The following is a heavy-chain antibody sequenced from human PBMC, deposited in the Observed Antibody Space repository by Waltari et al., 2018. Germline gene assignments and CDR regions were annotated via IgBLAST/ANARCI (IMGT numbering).Heavy chain of an antibody. D-gene: IGHD3-22*01. CDR3: ATSSTMMDAFDI. CDR1: GYTFTDYY. V-gene: IGHV1-69-2*01. CDR2: FDPEDGET. Sequence: EVQLVQSGAEVKKPGATVKISCKASGYTFTDYYMHWVQQDPGKGLEWMGGFDPEDGETIYAQKFQGRVTMTEDTSTDTAYMELSSLRSEDTAVYYCATSSTMMDAFDIWGQGTMVTVSS. J-gene: IGHJ3*02.